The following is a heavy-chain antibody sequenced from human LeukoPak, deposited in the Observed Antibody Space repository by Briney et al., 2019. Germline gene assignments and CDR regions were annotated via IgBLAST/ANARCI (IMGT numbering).Heavy chain of an antibody. CDR3: VKSGGYSLIDY. CDR1: GASISGSGYY. Sequence: SETLSLTCAVSGASISGSGYYLGWIRQPPGKGLEWIGNIYYTGSTYYNASLQSRVTISIDMSKNQFSLRLNSVTAADTAMYYCVKSGGYSLIDYWGQGTLVTVSS. V-gene: IGHV4-39*01. J-gene: IGHJ4*02. D-gene: IGHD1-26*01. CDR2: IYYTGST.